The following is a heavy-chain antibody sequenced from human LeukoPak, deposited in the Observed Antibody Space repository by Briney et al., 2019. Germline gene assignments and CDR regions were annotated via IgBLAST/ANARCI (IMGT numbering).Heavy chain of an antibody. Sequence: GGSLRLSCAASGFTFSSYAMSWVRQAPGKGLEWVSDISGSGASTYYADSVKGRFTISRDNSKNTLYLQMNSLRVEDTAVYYCAREWSGFGELPDYWGQGTLVTVSS. V-gene: IGHV3-23*01. CDR1: GFTFSSYA. CDR3: AREWSGFGELPDY. D-gene: IGHD3-10*01. J-gene: IGHJ4*02. CDR2: ISGSGAST.